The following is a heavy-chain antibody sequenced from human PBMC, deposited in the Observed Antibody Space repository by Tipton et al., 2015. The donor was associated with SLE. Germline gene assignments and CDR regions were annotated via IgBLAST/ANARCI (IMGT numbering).Heavy chain of an antibody. V-gene: IGHV4-39*01. CDR2: IYYSGST. Sequence: TLSLTCTVSGGSISSTSYYWGWIRQPPGKGLEWIGSIYYSGSTYYNPSLKNRVTISVDTSKNQFSLKLSSVTAADTAVYYCAGPALGGIAAPGNYFDYWGQGTLVTVSS. CDR1: GGSISSTSYY. J-gene: IGHJ4*02. CDR3: AGPALGGIAAPGNYFDY. D-gene: IGHD6-13*01.